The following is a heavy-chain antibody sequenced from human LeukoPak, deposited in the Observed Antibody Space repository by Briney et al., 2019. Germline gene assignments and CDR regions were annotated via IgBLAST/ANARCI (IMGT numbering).Heavy chain of an antibody. J-gene: IGHJ4*02. CDR1: GFTFSSYA. D-gene: IGHD5-12*01. Sequence: GGSLRLSCAASGFTFSSYAMAWVRQAPGKGLEWVSSISGSGDSAYYADSVKGRFTISRDNSKNTLYLQMNSLRAEDTAVYYCAKDRRGYDASHGGYWGQGTLVTVSS. CDR3: AKDRRGYDASHGGY. V-gene: IGHV3-23*01. CDR2: ISGSGDSA.